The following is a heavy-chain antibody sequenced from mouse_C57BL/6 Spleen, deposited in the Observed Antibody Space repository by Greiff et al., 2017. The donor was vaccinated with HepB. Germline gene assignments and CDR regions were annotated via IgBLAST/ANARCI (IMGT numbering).Heavy chain of an antibody. Sequence: QVQLPQPGAELVRPGSSVKLSCKASGYTFTSYWMHWVKQRPIQGLEWIGNIDPSDSETHYNQKFKDKATLTVDKSSNTAYMQLSSLTSADSAVYYCARGRLWENAMEYWGQGTSVTVSS. D-gene: IGHD1-1*02. CDR3: ARGRLWENAMEY. V-gene: IGHV1-52*01. CDR2: IDPSDSET. J-gene: IGHJ4*01. CDR1: GYTFTSYW.